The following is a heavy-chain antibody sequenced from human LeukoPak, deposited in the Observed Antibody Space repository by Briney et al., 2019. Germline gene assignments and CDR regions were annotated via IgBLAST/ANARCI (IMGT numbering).Heavy chain of an antibody. CDR3: AREFRIAAAENWFDP. V-gene: IGHV3-21*01. CDR2: ISSSSSNI. J-gene: IGHJ5*02. Sequence: GGSLRLSCAASGFTFSSYSMNWVRQAPGKGLEWVSSISSSSSNIYYADSVKGRFTISRDNAKNSLYLQMNRLRAEDTAVYYCAREFRIAAAENWFDPWGEGGLVTVSS. CDR1: GFTFSSYS. D-gene: IGHD6-25*01.